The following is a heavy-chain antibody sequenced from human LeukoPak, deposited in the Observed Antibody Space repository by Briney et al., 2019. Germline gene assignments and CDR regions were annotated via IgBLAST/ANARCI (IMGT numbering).Heavy chain of an antibody. J-gene: IGHJ4*02. D-gene: IGHD5-18*01. CDR3: ARAEVDTAMVFDY. V-gene: IGHV4-38-2*02. CDR2: IYHSGST. CDR1: GYSISSGYY. Sequence: SETLSLTCTVSGYSISSGYYWGWIRQPPGKGLEWIGSIYHSGSTYYNPSLKSRVTISVDTSKNQFSLKLSSVTAADTAVYYCARAEVDTAMVFDYWAREPWSPSPQ.